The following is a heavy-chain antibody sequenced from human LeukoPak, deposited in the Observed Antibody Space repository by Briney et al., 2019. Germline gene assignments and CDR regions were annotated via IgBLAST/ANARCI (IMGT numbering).Heavy chain of an antibody. D-gene: IGHD3-3*01. CDR1: GGSFSGYY. CDR3: ARQTVGDFWSGYYTTAYYYYGMDV. Sequence: SETLSLTCAVYGGSFSGYYWSWIRQPPGKGLEWIGEINHSGSTNYNPSLKSRVTISVDTSKNQFSLKLSSVTAADTAVYYCARQTVGDFWSGYYTTAYYYYGMDVWGQGTTVTVSS. J-gene: IGHJ6*02. CDR2: INHSGST. V-gene: IGHV4-34*01.